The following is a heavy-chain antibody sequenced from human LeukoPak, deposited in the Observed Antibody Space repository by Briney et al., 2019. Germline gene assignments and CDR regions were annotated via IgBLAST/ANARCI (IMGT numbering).Heavy chain of an antibody. CDR2: IYYSGST. Sequence: SETLSLTCTVSGGSISGSYWNWIRQSSGKGLEWIGYIYYSGSTNYNPSLKSRVTISVDTSKKQFSLKLSSVTAADTAVYYCARDPVDQPYWFFDLWGRGTLVTVSS. D-gene: IGHD2-2*01. CDR3: ARDPVDQPYWFFDL. V-gene: IGHV4-59*01. CDR1: GGSISGSY. J-gene: IGHJ2*01.